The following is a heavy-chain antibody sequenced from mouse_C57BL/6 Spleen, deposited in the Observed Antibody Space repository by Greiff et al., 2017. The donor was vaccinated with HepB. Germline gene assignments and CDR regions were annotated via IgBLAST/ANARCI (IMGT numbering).Heavy chain of an antibody. CDR1: GFTFSSYA. V-gene: IGHV5S21*01. Sequence: EVQGVESGEGLVKPGGSLKLSCAASGFTFSSYAMSWVRQTPEKRLEWVAYISSGGDYIYYADTVKGRFTISRDNARNTLYLQMSSLKSEDTAMYYCTRRIPYYAMDYWGQGTSVTVSS. CDR2: ISSGGDYI. J-gene: IGHJ4*01. CDR3: TRRIPYYAMDY.